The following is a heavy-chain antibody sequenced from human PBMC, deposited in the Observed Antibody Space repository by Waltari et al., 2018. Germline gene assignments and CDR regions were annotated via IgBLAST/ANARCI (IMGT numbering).Heavy chain of an antibody. V-gene: IGHV3-33*01. CDR1: GFTFSSYG. D-gene: IGHD5-18*01. J-gene: IGHJ4*02. Sequence: QVQLVESGGGVVQPGRSLRLSCAASGFTFSSYGMHWVRQAPGKGREWVAVIWYDGSNKYYADSVKGRFTISRDNSKNTLYRQMNSLRAEDTAVYYCARDKVGYGFDYWGQGTLVTVSS. CDR2: IWYDGSNK. CDR3: ARDKVGYGFDY.